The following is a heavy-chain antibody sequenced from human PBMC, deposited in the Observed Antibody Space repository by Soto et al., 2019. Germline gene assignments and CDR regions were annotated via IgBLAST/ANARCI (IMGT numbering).Heavy chain of an antibody. D-gene: IGHD3-3*01. CDR1: AGLPRRSSYY. J-gene: IGHJ6*02. Sequence: SGNLSDRSSGSAGLPRRSSYYLCWLRQPQGKGLEWIGSIYYSGSTYYNPSLKSRVTISVDTSKNQFSLKLSSVTAADTAVYYCARITIFGVVYNYYYGMDVWGQGTTVS. CDR3: ARITIFGVVYNYYYGMDV. CDR2: IYYSGST. V-gene: IGHV4-39*01.